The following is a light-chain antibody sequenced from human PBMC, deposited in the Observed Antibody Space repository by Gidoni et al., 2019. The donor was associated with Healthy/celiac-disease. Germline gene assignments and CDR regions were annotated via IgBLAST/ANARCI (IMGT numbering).Light chain of an antibody. CDR2: CAS. Sequence: EIVSTQSPGTLSLSPGERATLSCRASQSVSSSYLACYQQKPGQAPRLLIYCASSRATGLPDRFSGSWSRTDFTLTISRLEPEDVAVYYCQHYGSPPLTFGGGTKVEIK. CDR3: QHYGSPPLT. V-gene: IGKV3-20*01. J-gene: IGKJ4*01. CDR1: QSVSSSY.